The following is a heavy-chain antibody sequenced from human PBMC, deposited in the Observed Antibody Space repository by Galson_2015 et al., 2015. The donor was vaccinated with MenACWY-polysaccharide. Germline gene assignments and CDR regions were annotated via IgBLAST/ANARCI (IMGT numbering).Heavy chain of an antibody. CDR2: IKQDGIEK. CDR1: GFTFRSYW. CDR3: AREKAGEYRISGYRSYCYYGMDV. D-gene: IGHD5-12*01. J-gene: IGHJ6*02. Sequence: SLRLSCATSGFTFRSYWMSWVRQAPGKGLEWVANIKQDGIEKYYVDSMKGRFTISRDNAENPLFLQINSLRADDTGVYYCAREKAGEYRISGYRSYCYYGMDVWGHGTTVTVS. V-gene: IGHV3-7*01.